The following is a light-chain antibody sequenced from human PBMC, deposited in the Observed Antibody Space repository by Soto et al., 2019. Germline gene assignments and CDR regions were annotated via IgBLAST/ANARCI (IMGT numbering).Light chain of an antibody. V-gene: IGLV2-14*03. Sequence: ALTQPASVSGSPGQSITISCTGTSSDVVGYNYVSWYQHHPGKAPKLIIYDVSNRPSGVSIRFSGSKSDNTASLTISGLQPEDEADYHCSSYTTSNTRQIVFGTGTKVTVL. CDR3: SSYTTSNTRQIV. CDR2: DVS. CDR1: SSDVVGYNY. J-gene: IGLJ1*01.